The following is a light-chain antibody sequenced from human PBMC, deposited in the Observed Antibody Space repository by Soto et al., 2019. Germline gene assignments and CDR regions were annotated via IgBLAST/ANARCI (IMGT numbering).Light chain of an antibody. V-gene: IGKV3-11*01. CDR2: DAS. J-gene: IGKJ5*01. CDR1: QSVSSY. CDR3: QQRSNWPIT. Sequence: EIVLTQSPATLSLSPGERATLSCRASQSVSSYLAWYQQKAGQAPRLLIYDASNRATGIPARFSGSGYGTDFTLTISSLEPEAFSVYYCQQRSNWPITFGQGTRLDIK.